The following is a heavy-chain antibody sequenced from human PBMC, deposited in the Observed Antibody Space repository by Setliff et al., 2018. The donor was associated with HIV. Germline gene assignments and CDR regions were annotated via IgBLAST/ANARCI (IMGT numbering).Heavy chain of an antibody. CDR1: GYSFTDYY. D-gene: IGHD3-9*01. Sequence: ASVKVSCKASGYSFTDYYIHWVRQAPGQGLEWMGWINPKSDGTNYAQKFQGWITMTRDTSISTAYMELSRLRSDDTAVYYCARDYAYDILTGYYSPPDAFDIWGQGTMVTVSS. J-gene: IGHJ3*02. V-gene: IGHV1-2*04. CDR3: ARDYAYDILTGYYSPPDAFDI. CDR2: INPKSDGT.